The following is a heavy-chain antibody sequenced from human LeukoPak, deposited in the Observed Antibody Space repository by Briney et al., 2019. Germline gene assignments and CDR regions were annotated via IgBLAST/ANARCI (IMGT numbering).Heavy chain of an antibody. CDR1: GFTFKNYW. V-gene: IGHV3-74*01. J-gene: IGHJ4*02. CDR3: AKPYGSAYYYFDN. CDR2: IYTDVSST. D-gene: IGHD6-19*01. Sequence: GGSLRLSCAACGFTFKNYWMHWVRHAPEEGVVWVSRIYTDVSSTSYADSVKGRFTISRDNAKNTLYLQMNRLRAEDTAVYYCAKPYGSAYYYFDNWGQGTLVTVSS.